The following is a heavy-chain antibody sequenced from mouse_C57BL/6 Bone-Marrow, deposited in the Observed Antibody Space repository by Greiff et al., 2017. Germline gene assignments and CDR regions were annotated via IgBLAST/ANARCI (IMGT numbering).Heavy chain of an antibody. CDR2: INPSSGYT. J-gene: IGHJ4*01. CDR3: ERRTPIYYYGSSYENAMDY. Sequence: VQLQQSGAELAKPGASVKLSCKASGYTFTSYWMHWVKQRPGQGLEWIGYINPSSGYTKYNQKFKDKATLTADKSSSTAYMQLSSLTYEDSAGYYCERRTPIYYYGSSYENAMDYWGQGTSVTVSS. CDR1: GYTFTSYW. D-gene: IGHD1-1*01. V-gene: IGHV1-7*01.